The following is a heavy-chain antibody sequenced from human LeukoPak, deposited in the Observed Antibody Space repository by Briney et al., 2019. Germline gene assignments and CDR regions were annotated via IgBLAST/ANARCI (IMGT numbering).Heavy chain of an antibody. CDR1: GYTFTSYC. J-gene: IGHJ4*02. Sequence: GASVKLSCTASGYTFTSYCIRWVRQAPGQGLEWMGGITADSGNKNYAQTLKGRLTITRDTSTSTAYLEMSSLRSDDTAVYYCARSQTINMIVVVLAEWGQGTLVTVSS. CDR2: ITADSGNK. D-gene: IGHD3-22*01. CDR3: ARSQTINMIVVVLAE. V-gene: IGHV1-18*01.